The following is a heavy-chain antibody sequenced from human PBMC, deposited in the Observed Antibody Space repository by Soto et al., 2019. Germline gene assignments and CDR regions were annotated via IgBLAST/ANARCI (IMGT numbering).Heavy chain of an antibody. V-gene: IGHV1-46*01. CDR1: AYTFMKYY. CDR3: ASPARCGSYGYYFDY. D-gene: IGHD1-1*01. CDR2: ITTSGGST. J-gene: IGHJ4*02. Sequence: QAQLVQSGAEVKKPGASVKVSCKASAYTFMKYYMHWVRQAPGQGLECMGIITTSGGSTTYAQKFQGRVTMTTDLSTSTVYMELSSLRSEDTAVYYCASPARCGSYGYYFDYWGQGTLVTVSS.